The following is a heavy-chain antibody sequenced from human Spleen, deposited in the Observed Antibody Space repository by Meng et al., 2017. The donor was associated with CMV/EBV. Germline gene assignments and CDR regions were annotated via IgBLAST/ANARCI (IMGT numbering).Heavy chain of an antibody. CDR1: GFTFSAFG. CDR3: ARGPVNVGLPIVAAGTLFQH. D-gene: IGHD6-13*01. V-gene: IGHV3-48*04. CDR2: ISSSSSTI. Sequence: GESLKISCAPSGFTFSAFGMNWVRQAPGKGLEWISYISSSSSTIHYADSVKGRFSISRDSVKNSLFLQMNNLTVEDTAVYYCARGPVNVGLPIVAAGTLFQHWGQGTLVTVSS. J-gene: IGHJ1*01.